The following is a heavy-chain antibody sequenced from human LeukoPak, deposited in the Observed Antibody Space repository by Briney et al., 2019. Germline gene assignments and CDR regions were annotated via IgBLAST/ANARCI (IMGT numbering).Heavy chain of an antibody. D-gene: IGHD1-26*01. CDR1: GASINIYY. CDR3: ARGRENFDY. Sequence: SETLSLTCSVSGASINIYYWSWIRQPPGKGLEWIGYIYYSGSTNYNPSLKSRVTISVDTSKNQFSLKLSSVTASDTAVYYCARGRENFDYWGQGTLVTVSS. CDR2: IYYSGST. V-gene: IGHV4-59*01. J-gene: IGHJ4*02.